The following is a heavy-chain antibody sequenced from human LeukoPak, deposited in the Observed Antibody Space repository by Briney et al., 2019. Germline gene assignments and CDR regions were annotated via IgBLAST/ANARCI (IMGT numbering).Heavy chain of an antibody. J-gene: IGHJ4*02. D-gene: IGHD2-15*01. CDR2: IYYSGST. V-gene: IGHV4-39*07. CDR1: GGSITSGSYY. CDR3: ARDKTFEVVNYFDY. Sequence: SETLSLTCTVSGGSITSGSYYWGWIRQPPGKGLEWIGSIYYSGSTYYSPSLKSRITISLDTSKNQFSLKLYPVTAADTAVYYCARDKTFEVVNYFDYWGQGTLVTVSS.